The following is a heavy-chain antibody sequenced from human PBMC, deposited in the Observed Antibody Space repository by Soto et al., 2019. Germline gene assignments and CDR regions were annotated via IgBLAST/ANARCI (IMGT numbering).Heavy chain of an antibody. CDR3: ASPRDMITFGGVIAPPFDY. Sequence: QVQLVQSGAEVKKPGSSVKVSCKASGGTFSGYAISWVRQAPGQGLEWMGGIIPIFGTANYAQKFQGRVTITADESTSTAYMELSSLRSEDTAVYYCASPRDMITFGGVIAPPFDYWGQGTLVTVSS. CDR1: GGTFSGYA. J-gene: IGHJ4*02. D-gene: IGHD3-16*02. V-gene: IGHV1-69*01. CDR2: IIPIFGTA.